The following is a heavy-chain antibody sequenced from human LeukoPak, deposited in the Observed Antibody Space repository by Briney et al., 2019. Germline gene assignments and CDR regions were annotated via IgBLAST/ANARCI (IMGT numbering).Heavy chain of an antibody. D-gene: IGHD1-26*01. J-gene: IGHJ3*02. CDR1: GGSISSYY. CDR2: IYYSGST. Sequence: SETLSLTYTVSGGSISSYYWSWIRQPPGKGLEWIGYIYYSGSTNYNPSLKSRVTISVDTSKNQFSLRLSSVTAADTAVYYCARNTGNDAFDIWGQGTMVTVSS. V-gene: IGHV4-59*01. CDR3: ARNTGNDAFDI.